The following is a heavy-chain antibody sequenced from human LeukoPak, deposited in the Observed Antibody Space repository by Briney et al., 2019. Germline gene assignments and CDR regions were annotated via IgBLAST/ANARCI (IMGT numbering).Heavy chain of an antibody. CDR3: AGDELGAPPIDY. J-gene: IGHJ4*02. Sequence: GGSLRLSCEASGFAFSRHWMHWVRQVPGKGLVWVCNINGDGGSTGCADSVKGRFTTSRDNAKNTLYLHTNSLRGEDTAVYYCAGDELGAPPIDYWGQGALVTVSS. CDR1: GFAFSRHW. V-gene: IGHV3-74*01. CDR2: INGDGGST. D-gene: IGHD7-27*01.